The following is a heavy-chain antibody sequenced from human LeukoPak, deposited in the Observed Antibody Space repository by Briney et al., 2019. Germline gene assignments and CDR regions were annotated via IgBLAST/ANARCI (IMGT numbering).Heavy chain of an antibody. D-gene: IGHD3-22*01. V-gene: IGHV5-51*01. J-gene: IGHJ4*02. CDR3: ARRSYYYDSSGYYAYFDY. Sequence: GESLKISCKGSGYSFTSYWIGWVRQIPGKGLEWMGIIYPGDSDTRYSPSFQGQVTISADKSISTAYLQWSSLKASDTAMYYCARRSYYYDSSGYYAYFDYWGQGTLVTVSS. CDR1: GYSFTSYW. CDR2: IYPGDSDT.